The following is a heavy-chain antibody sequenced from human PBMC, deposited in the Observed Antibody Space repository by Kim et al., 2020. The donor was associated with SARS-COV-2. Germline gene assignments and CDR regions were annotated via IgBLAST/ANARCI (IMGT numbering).Heavy chain of an antibody. CDR3: ARRLQVGDHYSGMDV. J-gene: IGHJ6*02. Sequence: GGSLRLSCAASGFTFSDSCMSWMRQAPGKGLEWVSYITKNGGYTNYADSVRGRFTISRDNADNSLYLQMNSLRAEDTAVYYCARRLQVGDHYSGMDVWGQGTTVTVSS. V-gene: IGHV3-11*03. CDR2: ITKNGGYT. D-gene: IGHD2-15*01. CDR1: GFTFSDSC.